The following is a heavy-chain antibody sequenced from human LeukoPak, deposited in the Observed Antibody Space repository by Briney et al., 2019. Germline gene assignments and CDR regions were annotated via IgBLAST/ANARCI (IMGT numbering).Heavy chain of an antibody. Sequence: GGSLRLSCAASGFTFSSYAMSWVRQAPGKGLEWVSVISGSGGSTYYADSAKGRFTISRDNSKNTLYLQMNSLRAEDTAVYYCAKANGYCSSTSCYYFWYFQHWGQGTLVTVSS. CDR2: ISGSGGST. V-gene: IGHV3-23*01. CDR3: AKANGYCSSTSCYYFWYFQH. J-gene: IGHJ1*01. CDR1: GFTFSSYA. D-gene: IGHD2-2*01.